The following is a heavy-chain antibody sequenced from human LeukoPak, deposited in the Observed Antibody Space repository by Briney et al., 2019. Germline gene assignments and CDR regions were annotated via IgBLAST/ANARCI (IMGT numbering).Heavy chain of an antibody. CDR2: ISGRGGST. CDR1: GFTFSSYA. V-gene: IGHV3-23*01. CDR3: AKVDDYGDSLSSGLDYFDY. D-gene: IGHD4-17*01. J-gene: IGHJ4*02. Sequence: GGSLRLSCAASGFTFSSYAMSWVRQAPGKGLEWVSAISGRGGSTYYADSVKGRFTISRDNSKNTLYLQMNSLRAEDTAVYYCAKVDDYGDSLSSGLDYFDYWGQGTLVTVSS.